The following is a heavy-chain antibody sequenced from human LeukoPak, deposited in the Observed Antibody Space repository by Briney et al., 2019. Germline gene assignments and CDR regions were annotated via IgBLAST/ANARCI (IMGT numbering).Heavy chain of an antibody. V-gene: IGHV1-2*06. Sequence: ASVKVSCKASGYTFTGYYMHWVRQAPGQGLEWMGRINPNSGGTNYAQKFQGRVTMTRDTSISTAYMELSRLRSDDTAVYYCARLGSYGSGSTPFYYYYMDVWGKGTTVTVS. J-gene: IGHJ6*03. CDR2: INPNSGGT. CDR3: ARLGSYGSGSTPFYYYYMDV. CDR1: GYTFTGYY. D-gene: IGHD3-10*01.